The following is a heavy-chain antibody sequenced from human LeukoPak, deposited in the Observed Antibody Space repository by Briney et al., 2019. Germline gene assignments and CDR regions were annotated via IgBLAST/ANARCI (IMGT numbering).Heavy chain of an antibody. V-gene: IGHV1-2*02. CDR2: IDPNGGGT. D-gene: IGHD6-13*01. CDR3: ARGGGLAVAGTRFDY. J-gene: IGHJ4*02. CDR1: GYTFTGYY. Sequence: ASVKVSCKASGYTFTGYYMHWVRQAPGQGLEWMGWIDPNGGGTKYAQKFQGRVTMARDTSISTAYMELSRLTSDDTAVYYCARGGGLAVAGTRFDYWGQGTWSPSPQ.